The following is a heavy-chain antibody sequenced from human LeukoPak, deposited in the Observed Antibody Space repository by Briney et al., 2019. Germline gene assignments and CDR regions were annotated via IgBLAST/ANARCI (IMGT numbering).Heavy chain of an antibody. V-gene: IGHV5-51*01. CDR1: GYSFTNYW. CDR2: IYPGDSDT. D-gene: IGHD6-6*01. J-gene: IGHJ5*02. CDR3: ARRSLHTNSFWFDP. Sequence: GESLKISCKGPGYSFTNYWIGWVRQMPGKGLECMGIIYPGDSDTRYSPSFQGQVTISADKSISTAYLQWSSLKASDTAMYYCARRSLHTNSFWFDPWGQGTLVTVSS.